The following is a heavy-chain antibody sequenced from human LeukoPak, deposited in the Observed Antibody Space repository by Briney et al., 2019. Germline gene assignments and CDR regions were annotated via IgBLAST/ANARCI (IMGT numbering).Heavy chain of an antibody. CDR2: INWNGGST. V-gene: IGHV3-20*04. D-gene: IGHD2-2*01. Sequence: GGSLRLSCAASGFTFDDYGMSWVRQAPGKGLEWVSGINWNGGSTGYADSVKGRFTISRDNAKNSLYLQMNSLRAEDTALYYCARSPLYCSSTSCWTNWFDPWGQGTLVTVSS. J-gene: IGHJ5*02. CDR1: GFTFDDYG. CDR3: ARSPLYCSSTSCWTNWFDP.